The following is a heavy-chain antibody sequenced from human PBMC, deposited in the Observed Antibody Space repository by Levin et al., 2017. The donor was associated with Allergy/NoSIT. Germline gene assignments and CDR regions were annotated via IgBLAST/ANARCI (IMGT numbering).Heavy chain of an antibody. Sequence: GESLKISCAASGFTFSSYGMHWVRQAPGKGLEWVAVIWYDGSNKYYADSVKGRFTISRDNSKNTLYLQMNSLRAEDTAVYYCARDSGARGVLRYFDWVPPFGGFDYWGQGTLVTVSS. CDR3: ARDSGARGVLRYFDWVPPFGGFDY. CDR2: IWYDGSNK. J-gene: IGHJ4*02. V-gene: IGHV3-33*01. CDR1: GFTFSSYG. D-gene: IGHD3-9*01.